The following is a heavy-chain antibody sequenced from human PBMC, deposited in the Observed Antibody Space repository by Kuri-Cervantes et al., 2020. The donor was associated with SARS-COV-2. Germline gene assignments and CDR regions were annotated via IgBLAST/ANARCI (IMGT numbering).Heavy chain of an antibody. CDR2: IYYSGST. CDR3: ATSGYYDFWSGYYFDY. D-gene: IGHD3-3*01. J-gene: IGHJ4*02. V-gene: IGHV4-59*05. Sequence: GSLRLSCAASGFTSSSYSMNWIRQPPGKGLEWIGSIYYSGSTYYNPSLKSRVTISVDASKNQFSLKLSSVTAADTAVYYCATSGYYDFWSGYYFDYWGQGTLVTVSS. CDR1: GFTSSSYS.